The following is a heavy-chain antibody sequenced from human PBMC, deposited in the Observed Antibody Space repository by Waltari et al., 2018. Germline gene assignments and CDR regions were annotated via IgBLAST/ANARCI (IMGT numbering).Heavy chain of an antibody. CDR3: AKNWGGLDY. CDR1: GFSFNTFA. J-gene: IGHJ4*02. V-gene: IGHV3-23*01. D-gene: IGHD3-16*01. CDR2: ISNSGDSV. Sequence: EVQLLESGGTLVQPGGSLRLSCAASGFSFNTFAVTWVRQAPGKGLECGSGISNSGDSVYYAYSVKGRCTISRNNSKNTLYLQMNSLRAEDTAVYYCAKNWGGLDYWGQGTLVTVSS.